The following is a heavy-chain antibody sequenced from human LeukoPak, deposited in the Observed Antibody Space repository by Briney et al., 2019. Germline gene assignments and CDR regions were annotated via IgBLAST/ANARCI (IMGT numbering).Heavy chain of an antibody. Sequence: SETLSLTCAVYGGSFSGYYWSWIRQPPGKGLEWIGEINHSGSTNYNPSLKSRVTISVDTSENQFSLKLSSVTAADTAVYYCARAGGANCSSTSCSERNWFDPWGQGTLVTVSS. D-gene: IGHD2-2*01. J-gene: IGHJ5*02. CDR1: GGSFSGYY. CDR2: INHSGST. V-gene: IGHV4-34*01. CDR3: ARAGGANCSSTSCSERNWFDP.